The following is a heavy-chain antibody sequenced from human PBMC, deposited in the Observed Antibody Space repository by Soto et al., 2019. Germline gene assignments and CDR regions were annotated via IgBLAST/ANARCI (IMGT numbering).Heavy chain of an antibody. J-gene: IGHJ6*02. V-gene: IGHV3-30-3*01. CDR2: ISYDGSNK. D-gene: IGHD3-10*01. Sequence: QVQLVESGGGVVQPGRSLRLSCAASGFTFSSYAMHWVRQAPGKGLEWVAVISYDGSNKYYADSVKGRFTISRDNSKNTRYLQMNSLRAEDTAVYYCARDRAYYYYYGMDVWGQGTTVTVSS. CDR1: GFTFSSYA. CDR3: ARDRAYYYYYGMDV.